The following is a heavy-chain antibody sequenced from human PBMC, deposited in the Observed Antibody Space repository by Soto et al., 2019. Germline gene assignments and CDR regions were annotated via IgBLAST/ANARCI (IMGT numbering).Heavy chain of an antibody. Sequence: PSETLSLTCSVSGGSINSKSYFWGWIRQTPGKGLEWIASINYVGKTYYSPSLKSRLAISVDTSKNQFSLILSSVTAADTAVYYCARYRYGGFDYWGLGTLVTVSS. CDR1: GGSINSKSYF. CDR3: ARYRYGGFDY. V-gene: IGHV4-39*01. J-gene: IGHJ4*02. CDR2: INYVGKT. D-gene: IGHD3-9*01.